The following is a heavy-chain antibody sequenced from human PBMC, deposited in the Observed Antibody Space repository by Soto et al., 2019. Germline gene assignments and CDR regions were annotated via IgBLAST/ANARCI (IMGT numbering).Heavy chain of an antibody. CDR3: ARGQEVGAHFFDS. CDR2: IGTAGDT. CDR1: GFPFSGFD. Sequence: GGSLRLSCEASGFPFSGFDMHWVRQPTGKGLEWVSTIGTAGDTYYAVSVKGRFTISRDNAKNSLSLQMNSLRAGDTAVYFCARGQEVGAHFFDSWGQGTQVTVSS. J-gene: IGHJ4*02. V-gene: IGHV3-13*01. D-gene: IGHD2-15*01.